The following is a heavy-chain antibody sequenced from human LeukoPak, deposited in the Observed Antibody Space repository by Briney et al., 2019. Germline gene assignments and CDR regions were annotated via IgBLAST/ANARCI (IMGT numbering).Heavy chain of an antibody. CDR2: IYSGGST. CDR3: ASGEYFQH. Sequence: GGSLRLSCAVSGFTVNSYYMSWVRQAPGKGLEWVSVIYSGGSTYYADSVKGRFTISRDNSKNTLYLQMNSLRAEDTAVYYCASGEYFQHWGQGTLVTVSS. CDR1: GFTVNSYY. V-gene: IGHV3-53*01. J-gene: IGHJ1*01.